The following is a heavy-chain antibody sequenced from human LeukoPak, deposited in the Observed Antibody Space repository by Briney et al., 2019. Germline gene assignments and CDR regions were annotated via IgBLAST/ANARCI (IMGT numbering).Heavy chain of an antibody. CDR1: GGSISSYY. D-gene: IGHD1-14*01. CDR2: IYYSGST. J-gene: IGHJ5*02. Sequence: PETLSLTCTVSGGSISSYYWSWIRQPPGKGLEWIGYIYYSGSTNYNPSLKSRVTISVDTSKNQFSLKLSSVTAADTAVYYCARITLNWFDPWGQGTLVTVSS. CDR3: ARITLNWFDP. V-gene: IGHV4-59*01.